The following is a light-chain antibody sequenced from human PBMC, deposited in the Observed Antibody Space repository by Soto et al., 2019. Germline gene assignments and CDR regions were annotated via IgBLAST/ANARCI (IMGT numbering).Light chain of an antibody. Sequence: QSVLTQPPSVSAAPGQKVTISCSGSSSNIENNIVSWYQQLPGTAPKLLIHEDNKRPSGIPDRFSGSKSGTSATLGITGLQTGDEADYYCASWDSSLSAGVFGGGTQLTVL. CDR2: EDN. V-gene: IGLV1-51*02. J-gene: IGLJ2*01. CDR1: SSNIENNI. CDR3: ASWDSSLSAGV.